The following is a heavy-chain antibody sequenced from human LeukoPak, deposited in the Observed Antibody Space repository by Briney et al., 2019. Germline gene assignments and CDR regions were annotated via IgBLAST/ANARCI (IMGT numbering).Heavy chain of an antibody. Sequence: PGGSLRLSCAASGFTFSDYYMSWIRQAPGKGLEWVSYISSSGSTINYADSVKGRFTISRDNAKNSLYLQMNSLRAEDTAVYYCARRPIRPLYYFDYWGQGTRVTVAS. CDR2: ISSSGSTI. CDR3: ARRPIRPLYYFDY. V-gene: IGHV3-11*01. D-gene: IGHD3-10*01. CDR1: GFTFSDYY. J-gene: IGHJ4*02.